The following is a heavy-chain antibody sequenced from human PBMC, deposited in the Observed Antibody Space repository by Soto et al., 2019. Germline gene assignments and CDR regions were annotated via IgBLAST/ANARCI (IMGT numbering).Heavy chain of an antibody. CDR1: GDTFTDFY. D-gene: IGHD3-9*01. J-gene: IGHJ5*02. V-gene: IGHV1-2*07. Sequence: ASVKVSCKASGDTFTDFYFHWVRQAPGQGLEWMGWINPNSGVINYAPKFRGRVTMTSDTSISTAYMELTSLTSVDTAVYYCARRYRWFDPWGQGTLVTVSS. CDR3: ARRYRWFDP. CDR2: INPNSGVI.